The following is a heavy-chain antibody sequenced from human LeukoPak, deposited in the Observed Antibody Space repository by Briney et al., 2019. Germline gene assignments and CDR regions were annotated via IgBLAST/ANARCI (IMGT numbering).Heavy chain of an antibody. CDR1: GGTLSSYA. J-gene: IGHJ4*02. V-gene: IGHV1-69*13. Sequence: SVKVSCKASGGTLSSYAISWVRQAPGQGLEWMGGIIPIFGTANYAQEFQGRVTITAGESTSTAYMELSSLRFEDTAVYYCARTKDIVVVPAALSYYFDYWGQGTLVTVSS. CDR2: IIPIFGTA. D-gene: IGHD2-2*01. CDR3: ARTKDIVVVPAALSYYFDY.